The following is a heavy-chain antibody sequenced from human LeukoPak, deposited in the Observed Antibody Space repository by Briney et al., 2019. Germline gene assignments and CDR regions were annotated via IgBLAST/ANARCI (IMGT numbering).Heavy chain of an antibody. CDR3: AREGGPRGYYGMDA. V-gene: IGHV3-7*03. J-gene: IGHJ6*04. CDR1: GFTFSSYW. CDR2: IKQDGSEK. Sequence: PGGSLRLSCAASGFTFSSYWMSWVRQAPGKGLEWVANIKQDGSEKYYVDSVKGRFTISRDNAKNSLYLQMNSLRAEDTAVYYCAREGGPRGYYGMDAWGKGTTVTVSS. D-gene: IGHD1-26*01.